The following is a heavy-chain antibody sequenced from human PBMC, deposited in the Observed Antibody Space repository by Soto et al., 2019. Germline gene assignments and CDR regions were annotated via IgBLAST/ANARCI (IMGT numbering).Heavy chain of an antibody. Sequence: GAPLKVSCEASGGTFTIYAISLVRPAPGQRPEWVGEGTPLSGTTNYAQKLQRRVTMTIDTSTSTAYMELRSLRSDDTAVYYCARDSVLYSSSWYISSGTSRQTNGFDPWGQGTLVTVSS. CDR1: GGTFTIYA. CDR3: ARDSVLYSSSWYISSGTSRQTNGFDP. V-gene: IGHV1-18*01. CDR2: GTPLSGTT. D-gene: IGHD6-13*01. J-gene: IGHJ5*02.